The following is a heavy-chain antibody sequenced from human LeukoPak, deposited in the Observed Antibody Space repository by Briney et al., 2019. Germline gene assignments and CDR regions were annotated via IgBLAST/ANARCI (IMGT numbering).Heavy chain of an antibody. CDR1: GFTFSDSA. CDR2: IVVGTGNT. CDR3: AASLRGFDN. Sequence: ASVKVSCKTSGFTFSDSAIQWVRQARGQRLEWVGWIVVGTGNTNSAQKFQDRVTITRDMTTTTAYMELSSLTSEDTAVYYCAASLRGFDNWGQGTLVTVSS. D-gene: IGHD3-16*01. J-gene: IGHJ4*02. V-gene: IGHV1-58*02.